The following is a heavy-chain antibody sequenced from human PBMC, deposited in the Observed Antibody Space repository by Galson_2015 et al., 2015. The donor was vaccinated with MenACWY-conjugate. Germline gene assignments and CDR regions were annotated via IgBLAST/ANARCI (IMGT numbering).Heavy chain of an antibody. D-gene: IGHD2-21*02. CDR1: GFTLSHYW. Sequence: SLRLSCAASGFTLSHYWMTWVRQAPGKGLEWVATIKSDGSETYYVDSVKDRFTISRDNAKNSLYLQVNGLRAEDTAVYYCARPVRVRLSVTVPYYFDHWGQGTLVPVAS. CDR3: ARPVRVRLSVTVPYYFDH. J-gene: IGHJ4*02. CDR2: IKSDGSET. V-gene: IGHV3-7*03.